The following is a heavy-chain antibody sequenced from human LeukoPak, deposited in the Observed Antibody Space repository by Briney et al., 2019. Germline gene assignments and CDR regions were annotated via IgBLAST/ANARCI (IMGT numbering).Heavy chain of an antibody. CDR2: IYHSGST. J-gene: IGHJ4*02. CDR1: GGSISSSNW. V-gene: IGHV4-4*01. D-gene: IGHD1-26*01. Sequence: SETLSLTCAVSGGSISSSNWWSWVRPPPGKGLEWIGEIYHSGSTHYNPSLKSRVTISVDKSKNQLSLKLSSVTAADTAVYCCAGKTSGCYYEIDYWGQGTLVTVSS. CDR3: AGKTSGCYYEIDY.